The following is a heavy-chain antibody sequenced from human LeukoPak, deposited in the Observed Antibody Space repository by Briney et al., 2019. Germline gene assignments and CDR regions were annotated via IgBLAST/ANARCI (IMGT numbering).Heavy chain of an antibody. D-gene: IGHD3-10*01. CDR2: IYYSGST. J-gene: IGHJ6*02. Sequence: PSETLSLTCTVSSGSISSYYWSWIRQPPGKGLEWIGYIYYSGSTYYNPSLKSRVTISVDTSKSQFSLKLSSVTAADTAVYYCARDSGARDYYGMDVWGQGTTVTVSS. CDR1: SGSISSYY. V-gene: IGHV4-30-4*01. CDR3: ARDSGARDYYGMDV.